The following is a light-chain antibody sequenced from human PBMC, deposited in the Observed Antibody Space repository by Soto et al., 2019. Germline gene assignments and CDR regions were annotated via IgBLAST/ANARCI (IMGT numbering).Light chain of an antibody. CDR3: QHYNNWPPQFT. Sequence: EVVMTQSPATLSVSPGERATLSCRASQSVSTNLAWYQQKVGQAPRLLMYGASVRATGVPTRFSGSGSGTVFTLTLSSLQSEDFAVYFCQHYNNWPPQFTFGGGTKVEIK. V-gene: IGKV3-15*01. CDR2: GAS. CDR1: QSVSTN. J-gene: IGKJ4*01.